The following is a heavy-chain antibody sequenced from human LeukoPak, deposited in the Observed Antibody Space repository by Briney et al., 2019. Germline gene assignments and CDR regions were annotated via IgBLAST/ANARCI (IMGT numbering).Heavy chain of an antibody. CDR2: IIPVLDIA. J-gene: IGHJ4*02. D-gene: IGHD6-19*01. V-gene: IGHV1-69*04. CDR3: ARGPIAVANDFDS. Sequence: APVKLSCKASGRTFTRFGISWVRQAPGQGLEWMGRIIPVLDIADYAQKFQGRVTITADKSTTTAYMQLINLRSEDTAFYYCARGPIAVANDFDSWGQGTLVTVSS. CDR1: GRTFTRFG.